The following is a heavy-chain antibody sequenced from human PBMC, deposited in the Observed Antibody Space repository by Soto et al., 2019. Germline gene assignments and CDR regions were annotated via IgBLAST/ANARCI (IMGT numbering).Heavy chain of an antibody. D-gene: IGHD3-10*01. V-gene: IGHV4-31*03. J-gene: IGHJ6*02. Sequence: SETLSLTCTVSGASISIGGYFWSWIRQHPGKGLEWIGHIYYNGSTYYNPSLKSRLTISVDTSKNEFSLRLTSVTAADTAVYFCATDEYFGSEIDFYYYAMDVWGQGTTVTVSS. CDR2: IYYNGST. CDR1: GASISIGGYF. CDR3: ATDEYFGSEIDFYYYAMDV.